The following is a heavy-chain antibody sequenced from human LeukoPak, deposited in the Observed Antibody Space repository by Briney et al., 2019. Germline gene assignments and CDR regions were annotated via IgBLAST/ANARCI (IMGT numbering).Heavy chain of an antibody. CDR2: INPNSGGT. Sequence: ASVKVSCKASGYTFTGYYMHWVRQAPGQGLEWMGWINPNSGGTNYAQKFQGRVTMTRDTSISTAYMELSRLRSDDTAVYYCARGPGHDTSNYGGLDFWGQGTLVTVSS. V-gene: IGHV1-2*02. CDR1: GYTFTGYY. D-gene: IGHD4-11*01. CDR3: ARGPGHDTSNYGGLDF. J-gene: IGHJ4*02.